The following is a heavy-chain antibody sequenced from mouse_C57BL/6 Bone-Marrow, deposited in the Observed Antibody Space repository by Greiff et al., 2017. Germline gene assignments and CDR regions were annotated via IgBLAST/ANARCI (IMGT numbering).Heavy chain of an antibody. V-gene: IGHV14-1*01. CDR2: IEPEDGDT. J-gene: IGHJ1*03. CDR1: GFNIKDYY. CDR3: TYPDGYYDWYFDV. D-gene: IGHD2-3*01. Sequence: VQLQQSGAELVRPGASVKLSCTASGFNIKDYYMHWVKQRPEQGLEWIGRIEPEDGDTEYAPKFQGKATMTADTSSNTAYLQLSSLTSEDTAVYYCTYPDGYYDWYFDVWGTGTTVTVSS.